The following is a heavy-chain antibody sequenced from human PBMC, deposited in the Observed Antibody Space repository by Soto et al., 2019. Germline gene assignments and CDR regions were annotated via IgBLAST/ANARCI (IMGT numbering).Heavy chain of an antibody. V-gene: IGHV1-46*01. J-gene: IGHJ6*02. Sequence: ASVKVSCEASGDTFTCYHMHWVRQAPGQGLEWMGIINPSGGSTSYAQKFQGRVTMTRDTSTSTVYMELSSLRSEDTAVYYCARDLQRWLPSVLLVYYGMDVWGQGTTVTVSS. D-gene: IGHD5-12*01. CDR1: GDTFTCYH. CDR3: ARDLQRWLPSVLLVYYGMDV. CDR2: INPSGGST.